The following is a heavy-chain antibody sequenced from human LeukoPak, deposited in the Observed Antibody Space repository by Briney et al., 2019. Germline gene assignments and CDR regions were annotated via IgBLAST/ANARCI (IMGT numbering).Heavy chain of an antibody. V-gene: IGHV5-51*01. CDR3: ARGTLYYDSSGPSLDY. J-gene: IGHJ4*02. CDR1: GYSFTSYW. D-gene: IGHD3-22*01. CDR2: IYPGDSDT. Sequence: GESLKISCKGSGYSFTSYWIGWVRQMPGKGLEWMGIIYPGDSDTRYSPSFQGQVTISADKSISTAYLQWSSLKASDTAMYYCARGTLYYDSSGPSLDYWGQGTLVTVSS.